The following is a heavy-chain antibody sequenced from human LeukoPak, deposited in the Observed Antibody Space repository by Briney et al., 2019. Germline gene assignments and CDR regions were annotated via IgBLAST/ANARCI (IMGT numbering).Heavy chain of an antibody. CDR3: ARETSIVGATCFDY. CDR1: GYTFTSYG. V-gene: IGHV1-18*01. CDR2: ISAYNGNT. J-gene: IGHJ4*02. Sequence: ASVKVSCKASGYTFTSYGISWVRQAPGQGLEWMGWISAYNGNTNYAQKLQGRVTMTTDTSTSTAYMELRSLRSDDTAVYYCARETSIVGATCFDYWGQGTLVTVSS. D-gene: IGHD1-26*01.